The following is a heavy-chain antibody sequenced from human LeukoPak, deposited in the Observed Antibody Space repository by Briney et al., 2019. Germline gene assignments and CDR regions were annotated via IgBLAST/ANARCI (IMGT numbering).Heavy chain of an antibody. Sequence: SETLSLTCTVSGGSISGFDWSWIRQPAGKGREGIGRIYTSGSTNYNPSLKSRVTMSVDTSKNQFSLKLSSVTAADTAVYYCAVGYCSSNSCSRGAEYFQHWGQGTLVTVSS. D-gene: IGHD2-2*01. V-gene: IGHV4-4*07. J-gene: IGHJ1*01. CDR2: IYTSGST. CDR1: GGSISGFD. CDR3: AVGYCSSNSCSRGAEYFQH.